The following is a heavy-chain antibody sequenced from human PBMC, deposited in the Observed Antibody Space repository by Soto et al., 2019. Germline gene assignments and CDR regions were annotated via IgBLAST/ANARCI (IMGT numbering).Heavy chain of an antibody. J-gene: IGHJ5*02. CDR2: IYWDDDK. Sequence: SGPTLVKPTQTLTLTCTFSGFSLSTSGVGVGWIRQPPGKALEWLALIYWDDDKRYSPSMKSRLTITKDTSKNQVVLTMNSMDPVDTATYYCAHIIVVVVAATLSFWFDPWGQGTLVTVSS. CDR1: GFSLSTSGVG. CDR3: AHIIVVVVAATLSFWFDP. D-gene: IGHD2-15*01. V-gene: IGHV2-5*02.